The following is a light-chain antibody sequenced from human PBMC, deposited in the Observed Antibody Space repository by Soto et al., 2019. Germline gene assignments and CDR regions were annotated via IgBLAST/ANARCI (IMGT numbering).Light chain of an antibody. CDR3: QQYNNWPLYT. CDR1: QSVSSN. Sequence: EIVMTQSPATLSVSPGERATLSCRASQSVSSNLAWYQQKPGQAPRLLIYGASTRATGIPARFSGSGSGTELTLTISSPQSEDFAVYYCQQYNNWPLYTFGQGTKLEIK. J-gene: IGKJ2*01. V-gene: IGKV3-15*01. CDR2: GAS.